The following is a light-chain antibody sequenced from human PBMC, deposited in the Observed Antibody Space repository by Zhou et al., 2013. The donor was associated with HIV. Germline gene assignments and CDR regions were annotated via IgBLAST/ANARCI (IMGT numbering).Light chain of an antibody. V-gene: IGKV3D-20*02. Sequence: EIVLTQSPGTLSLSPGERATLSCRASQSVSSSYLAWYQQKPGQSPRLLIYEASTRVSGIPARFSGSGSGTDFTLTISSLEPEDFAVYYCQQYNKWPYTFGPGTTVDI. CDR3: QQYNKWPYT. J-gene: IGKJ3*01. CDR2: EAS. CDR1: QSVSSSY.